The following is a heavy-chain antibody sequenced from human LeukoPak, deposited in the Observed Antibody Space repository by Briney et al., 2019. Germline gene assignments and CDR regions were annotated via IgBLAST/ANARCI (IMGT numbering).Heavy chain of an antibody. CDR3: ARDRKRGGYGDRTPDSGMDV. D-gene: IGHD4-17*01. CDR1: GYTFSSYG. V-gene: IGHV3-33*01. J-gene: IGHJ6*02. CDR2: IWYDGSNK. Sequence: PGGSLRLSCAASGYTFSSYGMHWVRQAPGQGLEWVAVIWYDGSNKYYADSVKGRFTISRDNSKNTLYLQMNSLRAEDTAVYYCARDRKRGGYGDRTPDSGMDVWGQGTTVTVSS.